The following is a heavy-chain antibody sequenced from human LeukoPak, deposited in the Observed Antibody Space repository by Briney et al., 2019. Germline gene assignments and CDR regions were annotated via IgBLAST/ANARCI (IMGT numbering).Heavy chain of an antibody. Sequence: ASVKVSCKASRGTFSSYAISWVRQAPGQGLEWMGRIIPILGIANYAQKFQGRVTITADKSTSTAYMELSSLRSEDTAVYYCARLMVAANIGYCSGGSCYSSDYWGQGTLVTVSS. V-gene: IGHV1-69*04. D-gene: IGHD2-15*01. CDR3: ARLMVAANIGYCSGGSCYSSDY. CDR1: RGTFSSYA. CDR2: IIPILGIA. J-gene: IGHJ4*02.